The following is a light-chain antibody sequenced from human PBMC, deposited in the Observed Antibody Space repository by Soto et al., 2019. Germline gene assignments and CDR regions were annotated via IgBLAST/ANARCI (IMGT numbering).Light chain of an antibody. CDR1: QSVSSSY. Sequence: MTPSPAPLSLSPGERATLYCRASQSVSSSYLAWYQQKPGQAPRLLIYGASTRATGIPPRFSGSGSGTEFTLSISSRQSTDFAVYYCQQYYDWTSLTSGGGTKVDIK. CDR2: GAS. V-gene: IGKV3D-7*01. J-gene: IGKJ4*01. CDR3: QQYYDWTSLT.